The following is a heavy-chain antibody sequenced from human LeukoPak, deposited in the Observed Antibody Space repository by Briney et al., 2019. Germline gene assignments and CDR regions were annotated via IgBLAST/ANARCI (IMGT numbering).Heavy chain of an antibody. D-gene: IGHD6-13*01. CDR3: VRGVGVSRFNYLDS. J-gene: IGHJ4*02. CDR1: GFTFSSFG. Sequence: GGSLRLSCAASGFTFSSFGMHWVRQAPGKGLEWVAVIWYGASNKYYADSVKGRFTISRDNSKNTLYLQMNTLRDDDTAVYYCVRGVGVSRFNYLDSWGQGTLVIVSS. V-gene: IGHV3-33*01. CDR2: IWYGASNK.